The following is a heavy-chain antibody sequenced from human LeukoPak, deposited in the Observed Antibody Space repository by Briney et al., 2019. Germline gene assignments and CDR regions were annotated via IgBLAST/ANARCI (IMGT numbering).Heavy chain of an antibody. J-gene: IGHJ5*02. Sequence: GGSLRLSCAASGFSFSTTWMSWVRQAPGKGLEWVANIKQDGSEKYYVDSVKGRFTISRDNAKNSLYLQMNSLRAEDTAVYYCARERGRYWFDPWGQGTLVTVSS. V-gene: IGHV3-7*01. CDR1: GFSFSTTW. CDR2: IKQDGSEK. D-gene: IGHD3-10*01. CDR3: ARERGRYWFDP.